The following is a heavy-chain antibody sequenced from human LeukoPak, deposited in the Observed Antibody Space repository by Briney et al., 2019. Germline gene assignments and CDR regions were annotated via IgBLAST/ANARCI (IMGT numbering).Heavy chain of an antibody. CDR1: GYTFTSYE. J-gene: IGHJ4*02. D-gene: IGHD3-10*01. CDR3: ARWMTLLLAFDY. V-gene: IGHV1-3*01. Sequence: APVKVSCKASGYTFTSYEMHWVRQAPGQRLEWMGWINAGNGNTKYSQKFQGRVTITRDTSASTAYMELSSLRSEDTAVYYCARWMTLLLAFDYWGQGTLVTVSS. CDR2: INAGNGNT.